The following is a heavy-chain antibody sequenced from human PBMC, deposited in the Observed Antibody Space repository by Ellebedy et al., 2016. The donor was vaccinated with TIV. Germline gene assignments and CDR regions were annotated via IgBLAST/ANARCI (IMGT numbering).Heavy chain of an antibody. J-gene: IGHJ4*02. CDR2: IYPCDSDT. Sequence: GGSLRLXXKVSASSFTTYWIGLVRSMPGKGLEWMGIIYPCDSDTRYSPSFQGQVTISADKSISTAYLQWSSLKASDTAMYYCARGLYGSGKYYFGYWGQGTLVSVSS. V-gene: IGHV5-51*01. CDR1: ASSFTTYW. CDR3: ARGLYGSGKYYFGY. D-gene: IGHD3-10*01.